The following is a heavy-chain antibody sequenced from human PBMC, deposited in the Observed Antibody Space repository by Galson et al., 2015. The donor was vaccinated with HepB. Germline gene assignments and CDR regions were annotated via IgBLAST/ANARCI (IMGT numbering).Heavy chain of an antibody. Sequence: SLRLSCAGSGFTFGNYGMHWVRQAPGKGLEWLTVISHDESQKYYADSVKGRFTISRDNSKKTVYLQMNSLGPDDTAVYYCAKGGGQWLAVEYCGQGTLITVSS. J-gene: IGHJ4*02. V-gene: IGHV3-30*18. CDR2: ISHDESQK. CDR3: AKGGGQWLAVEY. CDR1: GFTFGNYG. D-gene: IGHD6-19*01.